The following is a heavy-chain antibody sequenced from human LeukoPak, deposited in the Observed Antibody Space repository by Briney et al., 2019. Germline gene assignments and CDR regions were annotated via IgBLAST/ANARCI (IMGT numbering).Heavy chain of an antibody. CDR1: GFTFSSYG. D-gene: IGHD6-19*01. Sequence: GRSLRLSCAASGFTFSSYGMHWVRQAPGKGLEWVSAISGSGGSTYYADSVKGRFTISRDNSKNTLYLQMNSLRAEDTAVYYCAKDWGAVAGPFDYWGQGTLVTVSS. CDR2: ISGSGGST. V-gene: IGHV3-23*01. J-gene: IGHJ4*02. CDR3: AKDWGAVAGPFDY.